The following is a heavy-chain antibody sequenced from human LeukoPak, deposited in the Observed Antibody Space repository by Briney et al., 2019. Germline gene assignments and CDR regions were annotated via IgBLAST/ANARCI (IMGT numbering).Heavy chain of an antibody. D-gene: IGHD6-13*01. CDR2: IYYSVST. V-gene: IGHV4-59*08. CDR3: ARHLRGEQQLSGFDY. Sequence: SETLSLTCTVSGGSLSSYYWSWIRQPPGNGLEWIGYIYYSVSTKYNPSLRSRVTISADTTKTQFSLKLSSVTAADTAVYYCARHLRGEQQLSGFDYWGQGTPVTVSS. CDR1: GGSLSSYY. J-gene: IGHJ4*02.